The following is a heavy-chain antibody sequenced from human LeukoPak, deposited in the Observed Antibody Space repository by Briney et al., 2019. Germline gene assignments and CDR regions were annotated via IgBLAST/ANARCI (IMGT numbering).Heavy chain of an antibody. CDR2: IYYSGST. D-gene: IGHD3-9*01. V-gene: IGHV4-61*01. CDR3: ARDAYDIWTGYSYYFDY. Sequence: SETLSLTCTVSGGSVSSGSYYWSWIRQPPGKGLEWIGYIYYSGSTNYNPSLKSRVTISVDTSKNQFSLKLSSVTAADTAVYYCARDAYDIWTGYSYYFDYWGQGTLVTVSS. J-gene: IGHJ4*02. CDR1: GGSVSSGSYY.